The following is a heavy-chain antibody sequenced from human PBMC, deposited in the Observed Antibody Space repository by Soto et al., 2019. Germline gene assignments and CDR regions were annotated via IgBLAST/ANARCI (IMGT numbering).Heavy chain of an antibody. Sequence: ASVKVSCKVSGYTLTELSMHWVRQAPGKGLEWMGGFDPEDGETIYAQKFQGRVTMTEDTSTDTAYMGLSSLRSEDTAVYYCATLRYFDWLFRSNWFDPWGQGTLVTVSS. CDR2: FDPEDGET. CDR1: GYTLTELS. CDR3: ATLRYFDWLFRSNWFDP. J-gene: IGHJ5*02. D-gene: IGHD3-9*01. V-gene: IGHV1-24*01.